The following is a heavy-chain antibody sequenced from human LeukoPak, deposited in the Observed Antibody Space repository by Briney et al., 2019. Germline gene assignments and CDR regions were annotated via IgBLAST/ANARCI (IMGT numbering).Heavy chain of an antibody. CDR1: GFTFDDYA. CDR3: EKANSGYSSSWSEY. Sequence: GGSLRLSCAASGFTFDDYAMHWVRQAPGKGLEWVSGIGWNSGNIGYADSVKGRFTISRDNAKNSLYLQMNSLRTEDTALYYCEKANSGYSSSWSEYWGQGTLVTVSS. V-gene: IGHV3-9*01. CDR2: IGWNSGNI. D-gene: IGHD6-13*01. J-gene: IGHJ4*02.